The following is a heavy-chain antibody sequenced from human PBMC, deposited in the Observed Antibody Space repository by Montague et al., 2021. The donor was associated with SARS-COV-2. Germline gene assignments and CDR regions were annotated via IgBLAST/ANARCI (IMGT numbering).Heavy chain of an antibody. Sequence: SETLSLTCTVSGGSIISSSYYWGWIRQPPGNVLEWIGSISYSGSTYYTPSLKSRVTISVDTSKNQFSLKLSSVTAADTAVYYCSRDGSLRFEILIGPSHYYKGKEVWGQETTVTVSS. CDR2: ISYSGST. D-gene: IGHD3-9*01. V-gene: IGHV4-39*07. J-gene: IGHJ6*02. CDR3: SRDGSLRFEILIGPSHYYKGKEV. CDR1: GGSIISSSYY.